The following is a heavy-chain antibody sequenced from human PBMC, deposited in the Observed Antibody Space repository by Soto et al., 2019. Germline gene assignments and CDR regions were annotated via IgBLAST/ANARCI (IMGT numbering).Heavy chain of an antibody. J-gene: IGHJ4*02. Sequence: EVQLVESGGGLVQPGRSLRLSCAASGFTFRNYAMHWVRQAPGKGLEWVSLITWNSGSLSYADSVKGRFTISRDNAKNSLYLDMNSLRPEDTALYYCANSFGSGSYPFDSWGQGTLVTVSS. V-gene: IGHV3-9*01. D-gene: IGHD3-10*01. CDR2: ITWNSGSL. CDR1: GFTFRNYA. CDR3: ANSFGSGSYPFDS.